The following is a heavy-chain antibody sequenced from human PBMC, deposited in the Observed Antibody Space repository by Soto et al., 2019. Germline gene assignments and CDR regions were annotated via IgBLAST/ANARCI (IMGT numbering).Heavy chain of an antibody. CDR2: ISYDGSHK. J-gene: IGHJ6*02. Sequence: QVQLVESGGGVVQPGRSLRLSCAASGFTFNNYGMHWVRQAPGKGLVWVTVISYDGSHKYYADSVKGRFTISRDNSKNTLYLQMNSLRDEDPAVYYCAKRRGDHSNYSWGIDVWGQGTTVTVSS. D-gene: IGHD4-4*01. CDR3: AKRRGDHSNYSWGIDV. CDR1: GFTFNNYG. V-gene: IGHV3-30*18.